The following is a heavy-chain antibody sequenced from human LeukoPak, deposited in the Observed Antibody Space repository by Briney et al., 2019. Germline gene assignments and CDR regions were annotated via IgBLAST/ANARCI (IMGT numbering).Heavy chain of an antibody. CDR2: TRNKANSYTT. CDR1: GFTFSDHY. J-gene: IGHJ3*02. Sequence: GGSLRLSCAASGFTFSDHYMDWVRQAPGKGLEWVGRTRNKANSYTTEYAASVKGRFTISRDDSKNSLYLQMNSLKTEDTAVYYCARGGSYSSAAFDIWGQGTMVTVSS. CDR3: ARGGSYSSAAFDI. V-gene: IGHV3-72*01. D-gene: IGHD1-26*01.